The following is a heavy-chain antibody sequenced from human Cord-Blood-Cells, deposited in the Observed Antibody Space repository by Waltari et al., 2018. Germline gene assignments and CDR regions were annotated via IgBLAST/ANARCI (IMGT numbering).Heavy chain of an antibody. V-gene: IGHV1-2*02. CDR1: GYTFTGYY. Sequence: QVQLVQSGAEVKKPGASVKVSCKASGYTFTGYYMHWVRQAPGQGLEWMGWSNPNRGGTNYAQKFQGRVTMTRDTSISTAYMELSRLRSDDTAVYYCARFMTTVVTDAFDIWGQGTMVTVSS. CDR2: SNPNRGGT. CDR3: ARFMTTVVTDAFDI. D-gene: IGHD4-17*01. J-gene: IGHJ3*02.